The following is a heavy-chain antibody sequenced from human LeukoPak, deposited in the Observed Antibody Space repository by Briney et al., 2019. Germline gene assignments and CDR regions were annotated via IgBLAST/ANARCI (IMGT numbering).Heavy chain of an antibody. CDR3: AKSQRNDQQVVQRIDY. CDR2: ISSSGNTI. J-gene: IGHJ4*02. D-gene: IGHD2-2*01. CDR1: GFSFSSSE. Sequence: RGSLRVSCAAPGFSFSSSEMNSVRDAPRKRLGSGSYISSSGNTIYYTGSVKGRFTISRDNSKNALYLQMSRLRAEDTAVYYCAKSQRNDQQVVQRIDYWGQGTLVTVSS. V-gene: IGHV3-48*03.